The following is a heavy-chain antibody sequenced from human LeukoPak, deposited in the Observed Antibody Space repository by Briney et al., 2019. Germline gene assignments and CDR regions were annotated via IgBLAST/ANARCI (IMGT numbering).Heavy chain of an antibody. V-gene: IGHV3-33*06. CDR2: IWYDGSTK. CDR3: AKAGKYDFWSGYYAGDFDY. Sequence: PGRSLRLSCAASGFTFSSYGMHWVRQAPGKGLEWVAVIWYDGSTKYYADSVKGRFTISRDNSKNTLYLQMNSLRAEDTAVYYCAKAGKYDFWSGYYAGDFDYWGQGTLVTVSS. D-gene: IGHD3-3*01. J-gene: IGHJ4*02. CDR1: GFTFSSYG.